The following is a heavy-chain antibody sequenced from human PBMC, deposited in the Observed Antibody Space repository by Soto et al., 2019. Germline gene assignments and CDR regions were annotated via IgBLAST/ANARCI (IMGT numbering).Heavy chain of an antibody. V-gene: IGHV3-30-3*01. J-gene: IGHJ6*02. CDR3: ARVHARYYYYGMDV. Sequence: PGGSLRLSCAASGFSFSSYAMHWVRQAPGKGLEWVAVISNDGNVKKYADSVKGRFTISRDNPKNTLFLQMNSLRPEDTAVYYCARVHARYYYYGMDVWGQGTTVTVSS. CDR2: ISNDGNVK. CDR1: GFSFSSYA.